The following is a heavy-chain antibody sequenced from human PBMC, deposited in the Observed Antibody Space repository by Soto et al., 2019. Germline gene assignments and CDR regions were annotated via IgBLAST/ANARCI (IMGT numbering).Heavy chain of an antibody. J-gene: IGHJ5*02. CDR2: IYYSGST. CDR3: ARSVFP. V-gene: IGHV4-30-4*01. Sequence: PSETLSLTCSVSGGSISSGDYYWNWIRQPPGKGLEWIGHIYYSGSTYYNSSLKSRVTISLDTSKNQFSLKLSSVTAADTAVYYCARSVFPWGQGTLVTVSS. CDR1: GGSISSGDYY.